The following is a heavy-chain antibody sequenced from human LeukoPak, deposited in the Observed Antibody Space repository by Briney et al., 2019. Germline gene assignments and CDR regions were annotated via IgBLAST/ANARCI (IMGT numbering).Heavy chain of an antibody. Sequence: SETLSLTCTVSGGSLSSSSYYWGWIRQPPGKGLEWIGSIYYSGSTYYNPSLKSRVTISVDTSKNHFSLKLTSVTAADTAVYYCARERGALSSSSWSENYFDYWGQGTLVTVSS. V-gene: IGHV4-39*02. J-gene: IGHJ4*02. CDR3: ARERGALSSSSWSENYFDY. D-gene: IGHD6-13*01. CDR1: GGSLSSSSYY. CDR2: IYYSGST.